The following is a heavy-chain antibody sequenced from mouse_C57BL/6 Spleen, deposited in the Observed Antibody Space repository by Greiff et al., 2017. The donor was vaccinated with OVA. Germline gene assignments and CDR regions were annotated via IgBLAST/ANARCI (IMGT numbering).Heavy chain of an antibody. CDR1: GYTFTDYY. CDR3: ARSRVYYSGISYWYFDV. Sequence: QVQLKQSGPELVKPGASVKISCKASGYTFTDYYINWVKQRPGQGLEWIGWIFPGSGSTYYNEKFKGKATLTVDKSSSTAYILLSSLTSEYSAIYFCARSRVYYSGISYWYFDVWGTGTTVTVSS. D-gene: IGHD1-1*01. CDR2: IFPGSGST. J-gene: IGHJ1*03. V-gene: IGHV1-75*01.